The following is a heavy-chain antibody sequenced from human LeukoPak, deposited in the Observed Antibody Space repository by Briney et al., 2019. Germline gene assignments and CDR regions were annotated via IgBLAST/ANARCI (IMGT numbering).Heavy chain of an antibody. D-gene: IGHD1-26*01. V-gene: IGHV3-7*01. CDR3: ARGGATRGRFEN. CDR1: GFPFDVQT. J-gene: IGHJ4*02. Sequence: PGGSLRLSCAASGFPFDVQTMSWVRQAPGKGLDWVASMREDATEIPYADSAKGRFTISRDNPKNSLYLQMNSLRAEDTAVYYCARGGATRGRFENWGQGTLVTVSS. CDR2: MREDATEI.